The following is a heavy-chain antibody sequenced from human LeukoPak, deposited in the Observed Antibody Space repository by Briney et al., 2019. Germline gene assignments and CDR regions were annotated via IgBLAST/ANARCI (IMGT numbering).Heavy chain of an antibody. D-gene: IGHD5-12*01. Sequence: GGSLRLSCAASGFSFSTDAMSWVRQAPGKGLEWVSIIDGSGVTTYYADSVRGRFTISRDNSKNTLYLQMNSLRAEDTAVYYCAKGYKEDYYFDYWGQGTLVTVSS. CDR1: GFSFSTDA. J-gene: IGHJ4*02. CDR3: AKGYKEDYYFDY. CDR2: IDGSGVTT. V-gene: IGHV3-23*01.